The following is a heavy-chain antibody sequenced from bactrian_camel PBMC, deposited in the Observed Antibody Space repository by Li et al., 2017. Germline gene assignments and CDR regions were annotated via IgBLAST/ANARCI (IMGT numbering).Heavy chain of an antibody. V-gene: IGHV3S26*01. Sequence: HVQLVESGGGLVQAGGSLRLSCVATEYTVSSGCAGWIRQPPGKAREGVAVIDHFGGTSYADSVKDRFTISFDNAKNTIYLQMNSLKPEDTAMYFCAANWCPELAGTQEGDYNMVPDFEGQGTQVTVS. CDR1: EYTVSSGC. D-gene: IGHD4*01. CDR2: IDHFGGT. J-gene: IGHJ4*01.